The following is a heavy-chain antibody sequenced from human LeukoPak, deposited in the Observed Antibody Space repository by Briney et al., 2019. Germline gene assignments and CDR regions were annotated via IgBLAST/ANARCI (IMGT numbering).Heavy chain of an antibody. V-gene: IGHV3-66*01. CDR1: GFSVSSNY. CDR3: ARGLQWELTL. J-gene: IGHJ4*02. D-gene: IGHD1-26*01. Sequence: PGGSLRLSCAASGFSVSSNYMTWVRQAPGKGLEWVSVIYSGGSTYYADSVKGRFTISKDISKNTVYLQMNRLGAEDTAVYFCARGLQWELTLWSQGTLVTVSS. CDR2: IYSGGST.